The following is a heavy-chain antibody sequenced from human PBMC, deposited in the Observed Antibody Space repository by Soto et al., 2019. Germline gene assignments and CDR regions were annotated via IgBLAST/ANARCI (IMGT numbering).Heavy chain of an antibody. CDR1: GGSFSGYY. CDR2: IDHSGGT. CDR3: ARDRQYSHFWSGYQYEGPYCMDG. Sequence: PSETLSLTCAVHGGSFSGYYWTWIRQAPGKGLAWIGEIDHSGGTNYNSSLKSRVSISVDTSKNQFSLILLSVTAADTGVYYCARDRQYSHFWSGYQYEGPYCMDGWGQGSTVTVSS. J-gene: IGHJ6*02. V-gene: IGHV4-34*01. D-gene: IGHD3-3*02.